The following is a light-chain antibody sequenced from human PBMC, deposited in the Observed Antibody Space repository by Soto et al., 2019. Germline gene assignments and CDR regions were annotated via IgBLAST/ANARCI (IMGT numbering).Light chain of an antibody. V-gene: IGLV1-40*01. J-gene: IGLJ1*01. CDR2: GNN. Sequence: QSVLTQPPSVSGAPGQRVTISCTGSSSNIGAGYDVHWYQQLPGTAPKLLIYGNNNRPSGVTDRFSGSESGTSASLAITGLQAEDEADYYCQSYDSSLSGYVFGTGTKLTVL. CDR3: QSYDSSLSGYV. CDR1: SSNIGAGYD.